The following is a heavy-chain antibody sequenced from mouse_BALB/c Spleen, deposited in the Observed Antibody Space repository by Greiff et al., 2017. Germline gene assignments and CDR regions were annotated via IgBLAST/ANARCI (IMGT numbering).Heavy chain of an antibody. V-gene: IGHV5-6-5*01. CDR3: ARTDYYYGSSWYFDV. CDR2: ISSGGST. J-gene: IGHJ1*01. D-gene: IGHD1-1*01. CDR1: GFTFSSYA. Sequence: EVHLVESGGGLVKPGGSLKLSCAASGFTFSSYAMSWVRQTPEKRLEWVASISSGGSTYYPDSVKGRFTISRDNARNILYLQMSSLRSEDTAMYYCARTDYYYGSSWYFDVWGAGTTVTVSS.